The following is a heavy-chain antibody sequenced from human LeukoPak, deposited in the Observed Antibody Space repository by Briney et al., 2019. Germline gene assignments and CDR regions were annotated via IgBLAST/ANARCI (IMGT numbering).Heavy chain of an antibody. Sequence: GGSLRLSCAASGFTFSSDAMSWVRQAPGKGLEWVSSISSSSSYIYYADSVKGRFTISRDNAKNSLYLQMNSLRAEDTAVYYCARLPAVGATVWGQGTLVTVSS. V-gene: IGHV3-21*01. J-gene: IGHJ4*02. D-gene: IGHD1-26*01. CDR3: ARLPAVGATV. CDR1: GFTFSSDA. CDR2: ISSSSSYI.